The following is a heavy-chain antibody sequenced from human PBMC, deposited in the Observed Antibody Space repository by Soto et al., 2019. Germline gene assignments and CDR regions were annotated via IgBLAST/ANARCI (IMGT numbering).Heavy chain of an antibody. Sequence: SETLSLTCAVYGGSFSGYYWSWIRQPPGKGLEWIGEINHSGSTNYNPSLKSRVTISVDTSKNQFSLKLSSVTAADTAVYYCASGYGGLLRYFTLFSIWGQGTLVTVSS. CDR1: GGSFSGYY. CDR3: ASGYGGLLRYFTLFSI. J-gene: IGHJ4*02. D-gene: IGHD3-9*01. V-gene: IGHV4-34*01. CDR2: INHSGST.